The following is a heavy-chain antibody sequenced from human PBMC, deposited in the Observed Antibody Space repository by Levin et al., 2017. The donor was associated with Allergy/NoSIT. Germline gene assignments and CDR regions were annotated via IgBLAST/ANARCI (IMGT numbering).Heavy chain of an antibody. J-gene: IGHJ4*02. CDR3: ARGDSSGGDLFDY. V-gene: IGHV3-33*01. CDR2: IWYDGNYK. CDR1: GFTFISYG. D-gene: IGHD6-19*01. Sequence: GGSLRLSCAASGFTFISYGMHWVRQAPGKGLEWVAVIWYDGNYKYYVDSVKGRFTISRDNSKNTLYLQMNSLRAEDTAVYYCARGDSSGGDLFDYWGQGTLVTVSS.